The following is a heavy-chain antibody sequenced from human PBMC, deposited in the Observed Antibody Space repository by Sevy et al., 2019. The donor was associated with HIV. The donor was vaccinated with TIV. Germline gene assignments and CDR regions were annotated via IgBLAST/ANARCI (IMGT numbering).Heavy chain of an antibody. J-gene: IGHJ4*02. Sequence: GESLKISCVASGFRFRSYAMSWVRQAPGKGLEWVSDISGSGDNTHYAGSVKGRFTISRDNAKNTLYLQMNSLRAEDTAVYYCAKHIAAAYFDYWGQGTLVTVSS. CDR1: GFRFRSYA. CDR3: AKHIAAAYFDY. CDR2: ISGSGDNT. V-gene: IGHV3-23*01. D-gene: IGHD6-13*01.